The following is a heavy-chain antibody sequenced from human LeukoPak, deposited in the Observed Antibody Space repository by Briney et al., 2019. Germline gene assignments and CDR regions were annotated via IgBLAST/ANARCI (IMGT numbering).Heavy chain of an antibody. CDR1: GGSINSYY. CDR3: ARDDILDY. V-gene: IGHV4-59*12. Sequence: PSETLSLTCTVSGGSINSYYWSWIRQPPGKGLEWIGYIHYSGSTNYNPSLKGRVSISADTSKTQFSLNLSSVTAADTAVYYCARDDILDYWGQGTLVTVSS. CDR2: IHYSGST. J-gene: IGHJ4*02. D-gene: IGHD3-9*01.